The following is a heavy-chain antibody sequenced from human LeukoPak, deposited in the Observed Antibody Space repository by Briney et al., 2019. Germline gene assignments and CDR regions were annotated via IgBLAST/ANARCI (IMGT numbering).Heavy chain of an antibody. CDR2: IDYSGTT. CDR3: AKDRCSNGVGCYYYYMDV. Sequence: SETLSLTCTVSGGSISSYYWSWIRQPPGKGLEWIGYIDYSGTTNYDPSLKRRLTISVDTSKNQFSLHLSSVTAADTAVYYCAKDRCSNGVGCYYYYMDVWGKGTTVTISS. D-gene: IGHD2-8*01. J-gene: IGHJ6*03. CDR1: GGSISSYY. V-gene: IGHV4-59*01.